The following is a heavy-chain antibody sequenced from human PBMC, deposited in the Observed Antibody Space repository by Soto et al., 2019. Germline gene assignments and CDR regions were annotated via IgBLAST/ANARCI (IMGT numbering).Heavy chain of an antibody. CDR3: VRRRVFLDY. CDR1: GGSISSSSYY. V-gene: IGHV4-39*01. CDR2: IYYSGST. J-gene: IGHJ4*02. Sequence: ETLSLTCTVSGGSISSSSYYWGWIRQPPGKGLEWIGNIYYSGSTYYNPSLKSRVTISVDTSKNQFSLKLSSVTAADTAVYYCVRRRVFLDYWGQGTLVTVSS.